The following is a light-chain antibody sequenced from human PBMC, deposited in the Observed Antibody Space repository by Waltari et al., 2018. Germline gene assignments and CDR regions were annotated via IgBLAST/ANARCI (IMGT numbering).Light chain of an antibody. V-gene: IGKV1-5*03. Sequence: DIQMTQFPSTLSASVGDRVPITCRASQSISGWLAWYQQKPGKAPKLLIYKASTLEGGVPSRFSGSGSGTEFTLTISSLQPDDFATYYCQQYTTYWTFGQGTKVEIK. CDR1: QSISGW. CDR2: KAS. J-gene: IGKJ1*01. CDR3: QQYTTYWT.